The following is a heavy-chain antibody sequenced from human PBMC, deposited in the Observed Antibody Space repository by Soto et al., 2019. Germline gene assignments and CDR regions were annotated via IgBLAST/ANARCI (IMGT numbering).Heavy chain of an antibody. CDR1: GGSLFSHY. Sequence: SETLSLTCSVSGGSLFSHYWSWIRQPPGKGLEWIGYIYYDGRSHFNPSLKSRVTMSIDTPTNQFSLRVYSVSPAYTAVYYSVSDRDTSVVPVHERRHLFYCGLRVWGRGHTVAVSS. CDR2: IYYDGRS. CDR3: VSDRDTSVVPVHERRHLFYCGLRV. D-gene: IGHD3-22*01. V-gene: IGHV4-59*11. J-gene: IGHJ6*01.